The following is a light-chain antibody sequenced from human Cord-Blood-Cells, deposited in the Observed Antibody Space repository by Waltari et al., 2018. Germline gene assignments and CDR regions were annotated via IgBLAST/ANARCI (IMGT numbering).Light chain of an antibody. CDR2: GAS. V-gene: IGKV3-20*01. CDR1: PSVSSSY. J-gene: IGKJ1*01. Sequence: EIVLTQPPGTLSLSPGDRATLSCRASPSVSSSYLAWYKQKPGQAPMLLIYGASSRATGIPDRFSGSGSGTDFTLTISRLEPGDFAVYYCQQYGSSRTFGQGTKVEIK. CDR3: QQYGSSRT.